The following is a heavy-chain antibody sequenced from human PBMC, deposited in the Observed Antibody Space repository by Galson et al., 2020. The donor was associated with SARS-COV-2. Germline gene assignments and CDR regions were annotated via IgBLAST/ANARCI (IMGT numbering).Heavy chain of an antibody. Sequence: SETLSLTCTVSGGSISSSSSYWGRIRQPPGKGLEWIGSIYYIGSTYYNPSFTSRVTIPVDTSKNQFSLKLSSVTAADTAVYYCARLSYYYDSSGYYSRGRDYWGQGTLVTVSS. CDR3: ARLSYYYDSSGYYSRGRDY. V-gene: IGHV4-39*01. J-gene: IGHJ4*02. CDR2: IYYIGST. D-gene: IGHD3-22*01. CDR1: GGSISSSSSY.